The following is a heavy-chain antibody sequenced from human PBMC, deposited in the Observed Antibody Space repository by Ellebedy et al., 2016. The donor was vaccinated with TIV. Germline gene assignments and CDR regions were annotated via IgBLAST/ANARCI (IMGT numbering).Heavy chain of an antibody. CDR3: ARDEVHSDTRGASNWFDP. V-gene: IGHV1-69*04. CDR1: GYTLTELS. J-gene: IGHJ5*02. D-gene: IGHD1-26*01. Sequence: ASVKVSCKVSGYTLTELSMHWVRQAPGQGLEWMGKIITLHGIATYAQKFQGRATITGDTSTSTVYLELSSLRFDDTAVYYCARDEVHSDTRGASNWFDPWGQGTLVTVSS. CDR2: IITLHGIA.